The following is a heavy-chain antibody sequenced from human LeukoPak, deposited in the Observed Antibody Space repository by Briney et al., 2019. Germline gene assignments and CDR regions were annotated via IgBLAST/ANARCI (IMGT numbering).Heavy chain of an antibody. CDR1: GGSFSGYY. Sequence: SETLSLTCAVYGGSFSGYYWSWIRQPPGKGLEWIGEINHSGTTTYNPSLMSRVTVSLDKSKNHFSLRLSSVTAADTAVYYCARRITGVLAPFDSWGQGSLVTVSS. CDR2: INHSGTT. D-gene: IGHD1-20*01. V-gene: IGHV4-34*01. J-gene: IGHJ4*02. CDR3: ARRITGVLAPFDS.